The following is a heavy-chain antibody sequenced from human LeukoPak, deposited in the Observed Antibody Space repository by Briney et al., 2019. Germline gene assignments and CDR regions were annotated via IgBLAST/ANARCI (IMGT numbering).Heavy chain of an antibody. Sequence: PGGSLRLSCAAPGFTLSSNYMSWVRQAPGKGLEWVSVIYSGGSTYYADSVKGRFTISRDNSKNTLYLQMNSLRAEDTAVYYCARIGRGYIYGYGDYWGQGTLVTVSS. CDR1: GFTLSSNY. V-gene: IGHV3-53*01. CDR2: IYSGGST. D-gene: IGHD5-18*01. CDR3: ARIGRGYIYGYGDY. J-gene: IGHJ4*02.